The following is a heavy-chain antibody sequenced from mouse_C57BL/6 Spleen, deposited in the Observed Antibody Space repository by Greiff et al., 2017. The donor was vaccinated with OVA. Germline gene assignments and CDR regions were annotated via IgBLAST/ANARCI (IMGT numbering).Heavy chain of an antibody. CDR1: GFTFSDYG. V-gene: IGHV5-17*01. Sequence: EVQLVESGGGLVKPGGSLKLSCAASGFTFSDYGMHWVRQAPGKGLEWVAYISSGSSTTYYADKVKGRFTISRDNANNTPFLQMTSLKSEDTAMYYCARGYFYDGCHWYFGGWGTGTTVTVSS. J-gene: IGHJ1*03. CDR2: ISSGSSTT. CDR3: ARGYFYDGCHWYFGG. D-gene: IGHD2-3*01.